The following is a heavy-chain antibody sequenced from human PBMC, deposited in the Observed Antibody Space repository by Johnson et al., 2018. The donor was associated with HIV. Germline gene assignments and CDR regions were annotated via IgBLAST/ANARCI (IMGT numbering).Heavy chain of an antibody. V-gene: IGHV3-23*04. D-gene: IGHD3-9*01. CDR2: IYSGGST. J-gene: IGHJ3*01. Sequence: VQLVESGGGLVQPGGSLRLSCAASGFTFGSYVMSWVRQAPGKGLEWVSAIYSGGSTYYADSVKGRFTISRDNTKNSLYLHMSSLRADDTAVYYCARGFDGHWPTSAFHVWGQGTMVSVSS. CDR1: GFTFGSYV. CDR3: ARGFDGHWPTSAFHV.